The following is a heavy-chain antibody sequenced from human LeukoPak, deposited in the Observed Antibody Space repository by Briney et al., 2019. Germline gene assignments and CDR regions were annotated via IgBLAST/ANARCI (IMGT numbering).Heavy chain of an antibody. CDR1: GFTFSSYA. CDR2: ISSNGGST. Sequence: GGSLRLSCAASGFTFSSYAMHWVRQAPGKGLEYVSAISSNGGSTYYANSVKGRFTISRDNSKNTLYLQMGSLRAEDMAVYYCARQGIAAAGKPLDYWGQGTLVAVSS. D-gene: IGHD6-13*01. CDR3: ARQGIAAAGKPLDY. V-gene: IGHV3-64*01. J-gene: IGHJ4*02.